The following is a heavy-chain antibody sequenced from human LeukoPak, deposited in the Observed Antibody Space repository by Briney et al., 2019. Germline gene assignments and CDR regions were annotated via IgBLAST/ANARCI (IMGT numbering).Heavy chain of an antibody. D-gene: IGHD3-10*02. CDR1: GFTFSSYE. V-gene: IGHV3-48*03. J-gene: IGHJ6*04. CDR2: ISSSGSTI. Sequence: GGSLRLSCAASGFTFSSYEMNWVRQAPGKGLEWVSYISSSGSTIYYADSVKGGFTISRDNAKNSLYLQMNSLRAEDTAVYYCAELGITMIGGVWGKGTTVTISS. CDR3: AELGITMIGGV.